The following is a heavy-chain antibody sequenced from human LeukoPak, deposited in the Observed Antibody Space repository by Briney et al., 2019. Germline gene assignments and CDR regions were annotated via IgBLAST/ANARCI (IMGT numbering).Heavy chain of an antibody. CDR2: VNGYNAIA. CDR1: GYTFTEYA. Sequence: GASVKVSCKVSGYTFTEYAISRVRQAPGQGLEWMGWVNGYNAIAKYVQKFQDRVTMTTDTSTSTAYMELRSLRSDDTAVYYCARARVERYFEWSHHYYYYMDVWGKGTTVTISS. CDR3: ARARVERYFEWSHHYYYYMDV. V-gene: IGHV1-18*01. D-gene: IGHD3-9*01. J-gene: IGHJ6*03.